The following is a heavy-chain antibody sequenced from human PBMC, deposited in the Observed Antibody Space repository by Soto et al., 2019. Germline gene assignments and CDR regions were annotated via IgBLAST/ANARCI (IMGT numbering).Heavy chain of an antibody. D-gene: IGHD4-17*01. CDR1: GGSISSYY. V-gene: IGHV4-59*01. Sequence: QVQLQESGPGLVKPSETLSLTCTVSGGSISSYYWSWIRPPRGKGLEWIWYIDYSGSTNYNPSLKSRVTISVDMSKNHFSLQLTSVTAADTAVYYCARRYGGAFDIWGQGTMVTVSS. CDR2: IDYSGST. J-gene: IGHJ3*02. CDR3: ARRYGGAFDI.